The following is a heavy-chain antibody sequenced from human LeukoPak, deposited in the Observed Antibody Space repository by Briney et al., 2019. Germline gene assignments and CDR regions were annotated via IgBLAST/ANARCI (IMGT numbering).Heavy chain of an antibody. CDR1: GFTFSTYA. CDR3: AKGAARQGYYMDV. Sequence: GGSLRLTCAASGFTFSTYAMSWVRQAPGKGLEWVSGVSGSGDSTYYADSVKGRFTISRDNSKNTLYLQMNSLRAEDTAVYYCAKGAARQGYYMDVWGKGTTVTVSS. J-gene: IGHJ6*03. D-gene: IGHD6-6*01. V-gene: IGHV3-23*01. CDR2: VSGSGDST.